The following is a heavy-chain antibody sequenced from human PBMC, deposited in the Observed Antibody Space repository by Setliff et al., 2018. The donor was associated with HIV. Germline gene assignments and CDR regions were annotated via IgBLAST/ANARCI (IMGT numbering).Heavy chain of an antibody. V-gene: IGHV1-18*01. J-gene: IGHJ5*02. CDR1: GYTFISYG. CDR2: ISPYNGHT. CDR3: ARDAARRAAADTPVWFDP. Sequence: ASVKVSCKASGYTFISYGISWVRQAPGQGLEWMGWISPYNGHTNYAQKVQGRVTMTRDTFTSTAYMELRSLRSDDTAVYYCARDAARRAAADTPVWFDPWGQGTLVTDSS. D-gene: IGHD6-13*01.